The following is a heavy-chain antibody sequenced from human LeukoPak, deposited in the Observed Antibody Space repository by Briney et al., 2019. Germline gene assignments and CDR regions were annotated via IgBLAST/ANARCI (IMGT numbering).Heavy chain of an antibody. CDR3: ASSIVYCSSTSCYFN. CDR1: GYTFTGYF. CDR2: INPNSGGT. V-gene: IGHV1-2*02. J-gene: IGHJ4*02. Sequence: ASVKVSCKASGYTFTGYFMHWVRQAPGQGLEWMGWINPNSGGTNYAQKFQGRVTMTRDTSISTAYMELSRLRSDDTAVYYCASSIVYCSSTSCYFNWGQGTLVTLSP. D-gene: IGHD2-2*01.